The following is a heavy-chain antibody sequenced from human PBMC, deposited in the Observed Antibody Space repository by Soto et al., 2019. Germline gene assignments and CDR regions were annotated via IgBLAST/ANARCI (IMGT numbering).Heavy chain of an antibody. Sequence: QVQLQESGPGLVKPSQTLSLTCSVSGASVRSGDYYWSSIRHAPGKGLEWIGYIYNSGGSYYNPSLKGRLTISIDTSKNQFSLKLNSVTAADTAIYYCVGTGTTDDYWGRGTLVTVSS. D-gene: IGHD4-17*01. CDR3: VGTGTTDDY. V-gene: IGHV4-30-4*01. CDR1: GASVRSGDYY. CDR2: IYNSGGS. J-gene: IGHJ4*02.